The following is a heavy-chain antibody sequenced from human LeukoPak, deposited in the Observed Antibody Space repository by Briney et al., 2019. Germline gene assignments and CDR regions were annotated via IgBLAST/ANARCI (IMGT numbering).Heavy chain of an antibody. J-gene: IGHJ3*02. Sequence: PGGSLRLSCVASGFTFSNYWMHWVRQAPGKGLVWVSRINGDGSSTGYADSVKGRFTISRDNAKNTVNLQMNSLRAEDTAVYYCTRGASAGAFDIWGQGTMVTVSS. CDR1: GFTFSNYW. CDR3: TRGASAGAFDI. V-gene: IGHV3-74*01. CDR2: INGDGSST. D-gene: IGHD6-13*01.